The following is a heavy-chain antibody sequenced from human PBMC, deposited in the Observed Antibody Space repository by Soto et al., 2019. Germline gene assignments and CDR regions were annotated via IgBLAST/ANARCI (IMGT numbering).Heavy chain of an antibody. CDR1: GYTFTSYG. V-gene: IGHV1-18*01. D-gene: IGHD3-9*01. J-gene: IGHJ6*02. Sequence: GASVKVSCKASGYTFTSYGISWVRQAPGQGLEWMGWISAYNGNTNYAQKLQGRVTTTTDTSTSTAYMELRSLRSDDTAVYYCAREGVLRYFDWLFLGPYGMDVWGQGTTVTVSS. CDR2: ISAYNGNT. CDR3: AREGVLRYFDWLFLGPYGMDV.